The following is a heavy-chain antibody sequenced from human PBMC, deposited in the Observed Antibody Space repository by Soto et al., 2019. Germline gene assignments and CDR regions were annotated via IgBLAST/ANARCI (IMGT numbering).Heavy chain of an antibody. Sequence: PGWSLRLSCASSVFTFISYWMHWVRQVPGKGLLWVSRIDEYGSTINYADSVKGRFTISRDNARNTLYLEMNSLRAEDTALYYCTRDIGGKGAYWGPGTLVTVSS. CDR3: TRDIGGKGAY. CDR1: VFTFISYW. CDR2: IDEYGSTI. V-gene: IGHV3-74*01. J-gene: IGHJ4*02. D-gene: IGHD3-10*01.